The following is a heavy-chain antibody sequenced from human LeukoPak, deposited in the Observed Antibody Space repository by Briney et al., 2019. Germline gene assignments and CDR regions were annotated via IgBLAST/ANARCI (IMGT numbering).Heavy chain of an antibody. CDR3: ARDLPTTNSRSWYFGY. V-gene: IGHV1-2*02. CDR2: INPNSGGT. Sequence: ASVKVSCKASGYTFTGYYMHWVRQAPGQGLEWMGWINPNSGGTNYSQKFQGRVTMTRDTSISTAYMELSRLRSDDTAVYYCARDLPTTNSRSWYFGYWGQGTLVTVSS. CDR1: GYTFTGYY. D-gene: IGHD6-13*01. J-gene: IGHJ4*02.